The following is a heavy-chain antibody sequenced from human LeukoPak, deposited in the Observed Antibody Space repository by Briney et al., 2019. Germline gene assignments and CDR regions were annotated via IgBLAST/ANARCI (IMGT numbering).Heavy chain of an antibody. D-gene: IGHD2-2*01. Sequence: GRSLRLSCAASGFTFSSYGMHWVRQAPGKGLEWVAVISYDGSNKYYADSVKGRFTISRDNSKNTLYLQMNSLRAEDTAVYYCATGDIVVVPAATFWGQGTLVTVPS. CDR3: ATGDIVVVPAATF. J-gene: IGHJ4*02. V-gene: IGHV3-30*03. CDR1: GFTFSSYG. CDR2: ISYDGSNK.